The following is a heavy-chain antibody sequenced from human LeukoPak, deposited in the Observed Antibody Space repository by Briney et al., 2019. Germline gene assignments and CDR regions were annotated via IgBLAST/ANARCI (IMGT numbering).Heavy chain of an antibody. V-gene: IGHV4-39*01. J-gene: IGHJ4*02. Sequence: PSGTLSLTCTVSGGSISSSSYYWGWIRQPPGKGLEWIGSIYYSGSTYYNPSLKSRVTISVDTSKNQFSLKLSSVTAADTAVYYCARLVGVEYYYDSSGYYPNSFDYWGQGTLVTVSS. CDR1: GGSISSSSYY. CDR3: ARLVGVEYYYDSSGYYPNSFDY. CDR2: IYYSGST. D-gene: IGHD3-22*01.